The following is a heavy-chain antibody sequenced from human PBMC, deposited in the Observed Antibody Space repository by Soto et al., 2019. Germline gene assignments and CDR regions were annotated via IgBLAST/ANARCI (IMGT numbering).Heavy chain of an antibody. J-gene: IGHJ6*02. CDR2: IGWDGGAT. D-gene: IGHD4-4*01. CDR1: GFTFDSPYSHG. Sequence: GGSLRLSCAASGFTFDSPYSHGMSWVRQSPGKGLEWISLIGWDGGATHYADSVKGRFTISRDNKKNSLYLQMDSLRPEDTALYYCARARGYSKVYYYYGLSLWGQGTTVTVSS. CDR3: ARARGYSKVYYYYGLSL. V-gene: IGHV3-43*02.